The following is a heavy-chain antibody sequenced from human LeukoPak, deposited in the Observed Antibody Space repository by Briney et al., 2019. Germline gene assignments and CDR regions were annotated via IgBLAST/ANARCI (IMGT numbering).Heavy chain of an antibody. CDR3: ARHLDYYGSGSYEY. Sequence: SETLSLTCAVSGGSISTYHCSWIRQPPGKGLEWIGYISYSGSTNYNPSLKSRVTISVDTSKSQFSLKLSSVTAADTAVYYCARHLDYYGSGSYEYWGQGTLVTVPS. CDR2: ISYSGST. V-gene: IGHV4-59*08. D-gene: IGHD3-10*01. CDR1: GGSISTYH. J-gene: IGHJ4*02.